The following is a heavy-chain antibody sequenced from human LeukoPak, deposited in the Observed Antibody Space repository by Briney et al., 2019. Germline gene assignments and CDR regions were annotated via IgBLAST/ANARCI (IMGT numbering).Heavy chain of an antibody. V-gene: IGHV3-66*01. CDR2: IYSGGST. Sequence: GGSLRLSCVVSGFTVSSNYMSWVSQAPGKGLEWVSVIYSGGSTYYADSVKGRFAISRDNSKNTLYLQMNSLRTEDTAVYYCAKAEGYDILTGLDYWGQGTLVTVSS. J-gene: IGHJ4*02. CDR1: GFTVSSNY. CDR3: AKAEGYDILTGLDY. D-gene: IGHD3-9*01.